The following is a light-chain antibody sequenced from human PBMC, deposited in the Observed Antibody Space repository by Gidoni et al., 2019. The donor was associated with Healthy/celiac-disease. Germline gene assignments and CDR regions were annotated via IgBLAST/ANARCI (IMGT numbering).Light chain of an antibody. Sequence: DIQMTQSPSSLSASVGDRVTITCQASQDISNYLNWYQQKPGKAPKLLILDASNLETGVPSRFSGSGSGTDFTFTISSLQPEDIATYYCQQYDNLLRTFGQGTKVEIK. V-gene: IGKV1-33*01. CDR1: QDISNY. CDR3: QQYDNLLRT. CDR2: DAS. J-gene: IGKJ1*01.